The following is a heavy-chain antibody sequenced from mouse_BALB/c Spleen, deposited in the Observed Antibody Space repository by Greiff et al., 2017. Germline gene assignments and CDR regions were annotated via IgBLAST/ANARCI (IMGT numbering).Heavy chain of an antibody. J-gene: IGHJ4*01. D-gene: IGHD1-2*01. V-gene: IGHV5-6-5*01. CDR3: ARGHGYYAIDY. CDR1: GFTFSSYA. Sequence: EVKLVESGGGLVKPGGSLKLSCAASGFTFSSYAMSWVRQTPEKRLEWVASISSGGSTYYPDSVKGRFTISRDNARNILYLQMSSLRSEDTAMYYCARGHGYYAIDYWGQGTSVTVSS. CDR2: ISSGGST.